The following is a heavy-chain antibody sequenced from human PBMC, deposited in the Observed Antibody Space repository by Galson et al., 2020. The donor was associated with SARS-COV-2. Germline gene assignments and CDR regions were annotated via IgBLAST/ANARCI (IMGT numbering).Heavy chain of an antibody. V-gene: IGHV4-39*01. CDR1: GGSISSSSYY. CDR3: ARIPAATFPYYYYGRDV. J-gene: IGHJ6*02. D-gene: IGHD6-13*01. Sequence: ETSETRSLTCTVSGGSISSSSYYWGWIRQPPGQGLESIGSIYYSGSTYYNPSLNSRVTISVDTSKNQFSLKLSSVTAAATAVYYCARIPAATFPYYYYGRDVWGQGTTVTVSS. CDR2: IYYSGST.